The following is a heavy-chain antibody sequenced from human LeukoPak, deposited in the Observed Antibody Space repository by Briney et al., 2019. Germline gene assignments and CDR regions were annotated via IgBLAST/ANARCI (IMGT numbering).Heavy chain of an antibody. Sequence: GGSLRLSCAASGFTFSDYYMSWIRQAPGKGLEWVSSISSSSSYIYYADSVKGRFTISRDNAKNSLYLQMNSLRAEDTAVYYCARDDPKGMVSGAFDIWGQGTMVTVSS. CDR2: ISSSSSYI. CDR3: ARDDPKGMVSGAFDI. J-gene: IGHJ3*02. V-gene: IGHV3-11*05. D-gene: IGHD2-8*01. CDR1: GFTFSDYY.